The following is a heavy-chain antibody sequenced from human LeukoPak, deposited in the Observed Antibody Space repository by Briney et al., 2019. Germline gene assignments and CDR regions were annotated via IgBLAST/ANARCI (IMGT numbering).Heavy chain of an antibody. D-gene: IGHD5-18*01. Sequence: PSETLSLTCTVSGGSISSSSYYWGWIRQPPGKGLEWIGSIYYSGSTYYNPSLKSRVTISVDTSKNQFSLKLSSVTAADTAVYYCASSYGRSAGFDPWGQGTLVTVSS. CDR2: IYYSGST. CDR3: ASSYGRSAGFDP. J-gene: IGHJ5*02. CDR1: GGSISSSSYY. V-gene: IGHV4-39*01.